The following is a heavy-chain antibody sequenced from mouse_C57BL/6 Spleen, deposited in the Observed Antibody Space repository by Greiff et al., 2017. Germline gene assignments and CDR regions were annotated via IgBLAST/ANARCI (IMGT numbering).Heavy chain of an antibody. V-gene: IGHV5-16*01. CDR2: INYDGSST. Sequence: EVKVVESEGGLVQPGSSMKLSCTASGFTFSDYYMAWVRQVPDKGLEWVANINYDGSSTYYLDSLKSRFIISRDNAKNILYLQMSSLKSEDTATYYCARGSGDYFDYWGQGTTLTVSS. J-gene: IGHJ2*01. CDR3: ARGSGDYFDY. CDR1: GFTFSDYY.